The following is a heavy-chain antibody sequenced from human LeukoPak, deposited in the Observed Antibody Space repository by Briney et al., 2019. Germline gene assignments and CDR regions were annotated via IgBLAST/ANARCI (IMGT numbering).Heavy chain of an antibody. Sequence: GRSLRLSCAASGFNFTNNRMNWVRHAPGKGLEWVAVISYDGSHKYYADCVKSRFSISIDNSKNTVYLKMTTLTTEDTAIFYFAHDPTIFADNAGHYRDYWGQGILVTVSS. J-gene: IGHJ4*02. CDR1: GFNFTNNR. V-gene: IGHV3-30*18. D-gene: IGHD6-13*01. CDR3: AHDPTIFADNAGHYRDY. CDR2: ISYDGSHK.